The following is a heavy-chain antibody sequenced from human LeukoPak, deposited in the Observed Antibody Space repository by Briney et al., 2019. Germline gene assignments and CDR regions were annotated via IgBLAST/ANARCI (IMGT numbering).Heavy chain of an antibody. CDR2: IYYSGST. V-gene: IGHV4-39*01. D-gene: IGHD2-15*01. Sequence: SETLSLTCAVSGDSINDSRYYWGWIRQAPGKGLEWLGLIYYSGSTSYNPSLKGRITMSVDTSKNQFSLKLRSVTAADSAVYYCARRPPWWQDPGIAVDIWSQGTMVTVSS. J-gene: IGHJ3*02. CDR3: ARRPPWWQDPGIAVDI. CDR1: GDSINDSRYY.